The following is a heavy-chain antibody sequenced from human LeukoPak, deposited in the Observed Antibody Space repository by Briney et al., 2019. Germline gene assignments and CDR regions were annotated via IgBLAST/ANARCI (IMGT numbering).Heavy chain of an antibody. CDR2: ITYNGAAT. CDR1: GFRFGGYA. Sequence: GGSLRLSCTAYGFRFGGYAMTWLRKAPGQGLEWVSSITYNGAATFYLDREKARFPISRDNSRSTLYLQMDSLTAEDTALYYCAKDGLYFDGSTHIYYFDSWGQGTLVAVSS. V-gene: IGHV3-23*01. D-gene: IGHD3-9*01. J-gene: IGHJ4*02. CDR3: AKDGLYFDGSTHIYYFDS.